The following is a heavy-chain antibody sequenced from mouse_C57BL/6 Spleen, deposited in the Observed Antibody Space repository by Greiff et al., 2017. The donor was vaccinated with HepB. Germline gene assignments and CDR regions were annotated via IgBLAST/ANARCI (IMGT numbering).Heavy chain of an antibody. CDR2: ISDGGSYT. CDR3: ARDDGSSSEGYFDV. V-gene: IGHV5-4*01. CDR1: GFTFSSYA. D-gene: IGHD1-1*01. J-gene: IGHJ1*03. Sequence: EVQGVESGGGLVKPGGSLKLSCAASGFTFSSYAMSWVRQTPEKRLEWVATISDGGSYTYYPDNVKGRFTISRDNAKNNLYLQMSHLKSEDTAMYYCARDDGSSSEGYFDVWGTGTTVTVSS.